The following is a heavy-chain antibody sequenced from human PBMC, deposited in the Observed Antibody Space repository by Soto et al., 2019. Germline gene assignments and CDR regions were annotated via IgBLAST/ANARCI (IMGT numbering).Heavy chain of an antibody. CDR2: IFYSGST. V-gene: IGHV4-39*01. D-gene: IGHD6-19*01. CDR3: ARHFSSGWDWFDP. Sequence: LSLTCSVSGGSITGRPYYWGWIRQPPGKGLEWIGSIFYSGSTYYNPSLMSRVTISVDTTKNQFSLKLNSVTAADTAVYYCARHFSSGWDWFDPWGQGTPVTVSS. J-gene: IGHJ5*02. CDR1: GGSITGRPYY.